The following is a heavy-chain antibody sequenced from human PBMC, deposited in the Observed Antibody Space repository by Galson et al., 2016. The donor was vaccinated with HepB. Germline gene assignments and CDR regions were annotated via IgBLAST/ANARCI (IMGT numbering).Heavy chain of an antibody. D-gene: IGHD5-18*01. CDR1: GFSFSDHY. Sequence: SLRLSCAASGFSFSDHYMSWIRQAPGKGLESIAYISSSGTVLYYAASAQGRFTISRDNAKKSLYLQMNSLRADDTGVYYCARDPDTRSKVDVWGHGTTVTVSS. V-gene: IGHV3-11*01. J-gene: IGHJ6*02. CDR2: ISSSGTVL. CDR3: ARDPDTRSKVDV.